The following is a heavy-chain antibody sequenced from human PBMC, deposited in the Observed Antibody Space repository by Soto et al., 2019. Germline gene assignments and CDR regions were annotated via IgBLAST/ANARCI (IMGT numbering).Heavy chain of an antibody. CDR1: GGSISSYY. CDR3: ARDSHTYYYDSSGWDAFDI. CDR2: IYYSGST. D-gene: IGHD3-22*01. V-gene: IGHV4-59*01. Sequence: LSLTCTVSGGSISSYYWSWIRQPPGKGLEWIGYIYYSGSTNYNPSLKSRVTISVDTSKNQFSLKLSSVTAADTAVYYCARDSHTYYYDSSGWDAFDIWGQGTMVTVSS. J-gene: IGHJ3*02.